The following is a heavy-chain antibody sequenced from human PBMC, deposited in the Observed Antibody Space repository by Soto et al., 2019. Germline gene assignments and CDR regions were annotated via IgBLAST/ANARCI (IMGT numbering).Heavy chain of an antibody. CDR1: GGTFSSYT. J-gene: IGHJ4*02. D-gene: IGHD4-17*01. Sequence: HVQLVQSGAEVKKPGSSVKVSCKASGGTFSSYTISWVRQAPGQGLEWMGRIIPILGIANYAQKFQGRVTITVDKSTSTAYMELSSLRSEDTAVYYCAALYGDKPDYWGQGTLVTVSS. V-gene: IGHV1-69*02. CDR3: AALYGDKPDY. CDR2: IIPILGIA.